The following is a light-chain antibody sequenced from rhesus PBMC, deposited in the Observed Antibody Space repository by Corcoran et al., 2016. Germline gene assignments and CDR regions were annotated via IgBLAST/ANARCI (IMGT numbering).Light chain of an antibody. CDR1: ENGNNY. J-gene: IGKJ4*01. CDR3: QHGYGTRLT. CDR2: KAS. V-gene: IGKV1-74*01. Sequence: DIQITQSPSSLAASVGDRVTINCRASENGNNYVNWYQQKPGKAPKLLIYKASTLQRGVPSRFSGSLSVTDYTFPISSLQPGAGSSYFCQHGYGTRLTFGGGTKVEIK.